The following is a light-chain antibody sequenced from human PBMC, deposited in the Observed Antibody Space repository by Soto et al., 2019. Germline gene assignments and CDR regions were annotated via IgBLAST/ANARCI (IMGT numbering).Light chain of an antibody. J-gene: IGLJ2*01. CDR3: SSYTTTYSLV. V-gene: IGLV2-14*03. CDR1: TSDIGTYDY. Sequence: QSVLTQPASVSGSPGQSITISCTGTTSDIGTYDYVSWYKQHPDKAPKLIIYDVNSRPSGISNRFSGSKSGTTASLTVSGLQPEDEGYYYCSSYTTTYSLVFGGGTQLTVL. CDR2: DVN.